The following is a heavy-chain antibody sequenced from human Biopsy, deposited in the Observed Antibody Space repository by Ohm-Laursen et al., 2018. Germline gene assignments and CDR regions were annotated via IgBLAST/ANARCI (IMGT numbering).Heavy chain of an antibody. CDR2: IYYSGST. D-gene: IGHD2/OR15-2a*01. CDR3: ARATNSTGWPYYYFYGMDV. V-gene: IGHV4-59*07. Sequence: SDTLSLTCIVSGGSISSDYWSWIRQTPGKGLEWIGYIYYSGSTNYNPSLKSRVTISVDTSKNQFSLRPNSVTAADTAVYYCARATNSTGWPYYYFYGMDVWGQGTTVTASS. CDR1: GGSISSDY. J-gene: IGHJ6*02.